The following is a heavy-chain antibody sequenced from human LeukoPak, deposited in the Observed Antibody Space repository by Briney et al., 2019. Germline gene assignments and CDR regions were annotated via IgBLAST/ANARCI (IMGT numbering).Heavy chain of an antibody. CDR3: ARERITMIVVPFDY. Sequence: GGSLRLSCAASGFTFSSYWMSWVRQAPGKGLEWVANIKQDGSEKYYVDSVKGRFTISRDNAKNSLYLQMNSLRAEDTAAYYCARERITMIVVPFDYWGQGTLVTVSS. CDR2: IKQDGSEK. D-gene: IGHD3-22*01. CDR1: GFTFSSYW. V-gene: IGHV3-7*01. J-gene: IGHJ4*02.